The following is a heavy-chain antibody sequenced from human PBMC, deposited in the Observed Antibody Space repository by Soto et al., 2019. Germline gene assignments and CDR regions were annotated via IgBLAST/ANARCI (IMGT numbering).Heavy chain of an antibody. D-gene: IGHD3-10*01. CDR3: ARVTLLWFGELFIDAFDI. Sequence: SETLSLTCTVSGGSISSSSYYWGWIRQPPGKGLEWIGSIYYSGSTNYNPSLKSRVTISVDTSKNQFSLKLSSVTAADTAVYYFARVTLLWFGELFIDAFDIWGQGTMVTVSS. J-gene: IGHJ3*02. CDR2: IYYSGST. V-gene: IGHV4-39*07. CDR1: GGSISSSSYY.